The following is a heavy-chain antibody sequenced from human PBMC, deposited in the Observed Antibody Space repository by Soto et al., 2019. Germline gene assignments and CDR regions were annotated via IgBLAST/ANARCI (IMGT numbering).Heavy chain of an antibody. Sequence: ASVKVSCKASGYTFTSYYIHLVRQAPGQGLEWMGKISPSSGSTSYAQKLQGRVTMTRDTSTSTVYMELRSLRSDDTAVYYCARDYYYDSSGNFDYWGQGTLVTSPQ. CDR2: ISPSSGST. D-gene: IGHD3-22*01. CDR3: ARDYYYDSSGNFDY. J-gene: IGHJ4*02. CDR1: GYTFTSYY. V-gene: IGHV1-46*01.